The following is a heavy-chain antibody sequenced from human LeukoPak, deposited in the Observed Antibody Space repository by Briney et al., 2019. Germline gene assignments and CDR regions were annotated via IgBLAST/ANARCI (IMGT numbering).Heavy chain of an antibody. CDR3: ARDREVVAFDI. CDR2: VSGSTTYT. CDR1: GFTFSDYY. D-gene: IGHD2-15*01. Sequence: GGSLRLSCAASGFTFSDYYMSWIRQPPGKGLEWVSYVSGSTTYTNYADSVRGRFTISRDNSKNSLYLQMNSLRAEDTAVYYCARDREVVAFDIWGQGTMVTVSS. J-gene: IGHJ3*02. V-gene: IGHV3-11*05.